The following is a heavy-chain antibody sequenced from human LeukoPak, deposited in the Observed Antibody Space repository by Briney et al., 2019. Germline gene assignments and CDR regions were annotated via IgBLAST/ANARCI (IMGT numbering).Heavy chain of an antibody. CDR2: INPSGGST. CDR3: ARARWTSTVTTYYFDY. D-gene: IGHD4-17*01. Sequence: ASVKVSCKASGYTFTSYYMHWVRQAPGQGLEWMGIINPSGGSTSYAQKFQGRVTMTRDTSTSTVYMELSSLRSEDTAVYYCARARWTSTVTTYYFDYWGQGTLVTVSS. J-gene: IGHJ4*02. CDR1: GYTFTSYY. V-gene: IGHV1-46*01.